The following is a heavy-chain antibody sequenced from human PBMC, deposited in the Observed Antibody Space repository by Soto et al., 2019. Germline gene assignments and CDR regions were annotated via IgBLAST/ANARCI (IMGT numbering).Heavy chain of an antibody. CDR3: ARYNGDYVPTNYYYYGMDV. CDR2: ISAYNGNT. J-gene: IGHJ6*02. Sequence: ASVKVSCKASGYTFTSYGISWVRQAPGQGLEWMGWISAYNGNTNYAQKLQGRVTMTTDTSTSTAYMELRSLRSDDTAVYYCARYNGDYVPTNYYYYGMDVRGQGTTVTVSS. V-gene: IGHV1-18*01. CDR1: GYTFTSYG. D-gene: IGHD4-17*01.